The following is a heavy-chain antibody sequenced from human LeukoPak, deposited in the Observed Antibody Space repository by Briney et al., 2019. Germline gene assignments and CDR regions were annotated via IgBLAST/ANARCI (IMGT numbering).Heavy chain of an antibody. CDR3: ARDWKNRAAEYFDL. CDR1: GFTFSSHW. V-gene: IGHV3-7*01. CDR2: IKEDGSEK. D-gene: IGHD1/OR15-1a*01. J-gene: IGHJ2*01. Sequence: GGSLRPSCAASGFTFSSHWMSWVRQAPGKGLEWVANIKEDGSEKYYVDSVKGRFTISRDNAKNSLYLQMSSLRAEDTAVFYCARDWKNRAAEYFDLWGRGTLVTVSS.